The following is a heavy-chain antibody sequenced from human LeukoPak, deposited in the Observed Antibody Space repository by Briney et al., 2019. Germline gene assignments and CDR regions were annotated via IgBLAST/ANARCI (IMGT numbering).Heavy chain of an antibody. Sequence: PGRSLRLSCAASGFTFSSYAMHWVRQAPGKGLEWVAVISYDGSNKYYADSVKGRFTISRDNSKNTLYLQMNSLRAEDTAVYYCARGTDNWNSIQAFDYWGQGTLVTVSS. CDR2: ISYDGSNK. D-gene: IGHD1-7*01. V-gene: IGHV3-30-3*01. CDR3: ARGTDNWNSIQAFDY. CDR1: GFTFSSYA. J-gene: IGHJ4*02.